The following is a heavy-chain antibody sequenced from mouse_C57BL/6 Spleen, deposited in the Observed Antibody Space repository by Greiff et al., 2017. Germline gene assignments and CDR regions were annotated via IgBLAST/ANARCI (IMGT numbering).Heavy chain of an antibody. CDR3: ARHGIFITTVVAPYAMDY. Sequence: VMLVESGAELVKPGASVKLSCKASGYTFTEYTIHWVKQRSGQGLEWIGWFYPGSGSIKYNEKFKDKATLTADKSSSTVYMELSRLTSEDSAVYFCARHGIFITTVVAPYAMDYWGQGTSVTVSS. CDR1: GYTFTEYT. CDR2: FYPGSGSI. V-gene: IGHV1-62-2*01. J-gene: IGHJ4*01. D-gene: IGHD1-1*01.